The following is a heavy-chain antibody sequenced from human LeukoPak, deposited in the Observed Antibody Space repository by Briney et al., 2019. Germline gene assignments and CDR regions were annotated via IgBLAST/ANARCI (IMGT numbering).Heavy chain of an antibody. V-gene: IGHV4-34*01. CDR1: GGSFIGYY. D-gene: IGHD5-18*01. J-gene: IGHJ4*02. CDR2: INHSGST. Sequence: SETLSLTCAVYGGSFIGYYWSWIRQPPGKGLEWIGEINHSGSTNYNPSLKSRVTISVDTSKNQFSLKLSSVTAADTAVYYCARTNEVRETAMVYELFDYWGQGTLVTVSS. CDR3: ARTNEVRETAMVYELFDY.